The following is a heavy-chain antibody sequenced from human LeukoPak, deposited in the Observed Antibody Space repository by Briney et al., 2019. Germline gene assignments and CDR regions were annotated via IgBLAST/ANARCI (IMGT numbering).Heavy chain of an antibody. V-gene: IGHV1-69*13. J-gene: IGHJ4*02. Sequence: SVKVSCKDSGGTFSSYAISWVRQAPGQGLEWMGGIIPIFGTANYAQKFQGRVTITADESTSTAYMELSSLRSEDTAVYYCARRPYGSGPFDYWGQGTLVTVSS. CDR2: IIPIFGTA. CDR1: GGTFSSYA. CDR3: ARRPYGSGPFDY. D-gene: IGHD3-10*01.